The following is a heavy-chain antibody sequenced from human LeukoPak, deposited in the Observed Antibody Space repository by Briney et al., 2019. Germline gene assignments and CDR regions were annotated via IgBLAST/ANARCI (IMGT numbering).Heavy chain of an antibody. Sequence: GGSLRLSCAASGFTFSSYWMHWVRQAPGKGLVWVSRINSDGSSTSYADSVKGRFTISRDNAKNTLYLQMNSLRAEDTAVYYCARVGGYVPFDYWGQGALVTVSS. D-gene: IGHD5-12*01. CDR2: INSDGSST. CDR3: ARVGGYVPFDY. V-gene: IGHV3-74*01. J-gene: IGHJ4*02. CDR1: GFTFSSYW.